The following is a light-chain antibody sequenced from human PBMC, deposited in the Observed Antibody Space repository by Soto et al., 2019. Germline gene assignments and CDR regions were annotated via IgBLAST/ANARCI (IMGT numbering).Light chain of an antibody. V-gene: IGKV1-5*03. CDR1: QSISSW. Sequence: DIQMTQSPSTLSASVGDRVTITCRASQSISSWLAWYQQKPGKAPNLLIYKASSLESGVPSRFSGSGSGTEFTLTISSLQSDDFATYNCQQYNSYPLTFGGGTKVEIK. J-gene: IGKJ4*01. CDR3: QQYNSYPLT. CDR2: KAS.